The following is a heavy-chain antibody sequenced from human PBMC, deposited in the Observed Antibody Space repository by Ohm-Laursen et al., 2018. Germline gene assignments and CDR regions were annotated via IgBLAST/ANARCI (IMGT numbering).Heavy chain of an antibody. V-gene: IGHV3-74*01. Sequence: SLRLSCAAPGFTFSNYWMHWVRQAPGKGLVWVSRINSDGSTTNYADSVKGRFTISRDNAKNTLYLQMNSLGAEDTALYYCVGGYITVFHYWGQGTLVTVSS. CDR1: GFTFSNYW. CDR3: VGGYITVFHY. D-gene: IGHD5-12*01. CDR2: INSDGSTT. J-gene: IGHJ4*02.